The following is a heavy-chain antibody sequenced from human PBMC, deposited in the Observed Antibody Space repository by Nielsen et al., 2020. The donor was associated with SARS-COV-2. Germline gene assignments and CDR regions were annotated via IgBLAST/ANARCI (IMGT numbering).Heavy chain of an antibody. CDR3: ARGGLTILRYFDWPLLD. CDR2: IGTAGDT. CDR1: GFTSSSYD. Sequence: GESLKISCAASGFTSSSYDMHWVRQATGKGLEWVSAIGTAGDTYYPGSVKGRFTISRENAKNSLYLQMNSLRAGDTAVYYCARGGLTILRYFDWPLLDWGQGTLVTVSS. D-gene: IGHD3-9*01. V-gene: IGHV3-13*04. J-gene: IGHJ4*02.